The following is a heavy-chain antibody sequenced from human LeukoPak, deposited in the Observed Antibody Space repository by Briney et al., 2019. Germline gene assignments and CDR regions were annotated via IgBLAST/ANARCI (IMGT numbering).Heavy chain of an antibody. J-gene: IGHJ5*02. V-gene: IGHV1-2*02. CDR3: ARDAHNGYEFHDWFDP. CDR1: GYTFTDHY. Sequence: GASVKVSCKASGYTFTDHYIHWVRQAPGQGLEWMGWINPNSGGTKYAQKFQGRVTMTTDTSISTAYMEMSRLTSDDTAVYYCARDAHNGYEFHDWFDPWGQGALVTVSS. D-gene: IGHD5-12*01. CDR2: INPNSGGT.